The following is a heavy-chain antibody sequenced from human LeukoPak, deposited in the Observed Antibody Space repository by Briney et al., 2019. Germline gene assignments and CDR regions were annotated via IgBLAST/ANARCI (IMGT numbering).Heavy chain of an antibody. V-gene: IGHV3-7*01. CDR3: ARDQGSGINYYYYYMDV. D-gene: IGHD3-10*01. CDR2: IEQDGSEK. CDR1: GFTFSSYW. J-gene: IGHJ6*03. Sequence: GGSLRLSCAASGFTFSSYWMSWVRQAPGKGLEWGANIEQDGSEKYYVDSVKGRFTISRDNAKNSLYLQMNSLRAEDTAVYYCARDQGSGINYYYYYMDVWGKGTTVTVSS.